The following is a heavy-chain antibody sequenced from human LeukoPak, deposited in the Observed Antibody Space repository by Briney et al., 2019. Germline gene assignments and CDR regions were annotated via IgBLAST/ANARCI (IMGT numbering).Heavy chain of an antibody. CDR1: GGSISSYY. CDR2: IYYSGST. D-gene: IGHD1-26*01. CDR3: AGSGSYYMLDY. V-gene: IGHV4-59*01. J-gene: IGHJ4*02. Sequence: SETLSLTCTVSGGSISSYYRSWIRQPPGKGLEWIGYIYYSGSTNYNPSLKSRVTISVDTSKNQFSLKLSSVTAADTAVYYCAGSGSYYMLDYWGQGTLVTVSS.